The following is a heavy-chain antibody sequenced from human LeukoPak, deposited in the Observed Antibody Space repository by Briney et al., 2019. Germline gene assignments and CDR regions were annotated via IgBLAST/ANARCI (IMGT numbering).Heavy chain of an antibody. CDR3: ARVVPAASGGDYFDY. D-gene: IGHD2-2*01. CDR1: GGSISSYY. J-gene: IGHJ4*02. Sequence: PSETLSLTCTVSGGSISSYYRSWIRQPPGKGLEWMGYIYYSGSTNCNPSLKSRVTKSVGTSKNQFSLKLSSVTAADTAVYYCARVVPAASGGDYFDYWGQGTLVTVSS. CDR2: IYYSGST. V-gene: IGHV4-59*01.